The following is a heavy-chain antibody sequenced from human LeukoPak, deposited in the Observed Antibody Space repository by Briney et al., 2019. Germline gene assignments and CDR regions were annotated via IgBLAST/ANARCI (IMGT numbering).Heavy chain of an antibody. J-gene: IGHJ6*03. CDR2: IYPGDSDT. D-gene: IGHD4-17*01. CDR3: ASLTTVTTPNYYYYYMDV. V-gene: IGHV5-51*01. CDR1: GYSFTSYW. Sequence: KVGESLKISCKGSGYSFTSYWIGWVRQMPGKGLEWMGIIYPGDSDTRYSPSFQGQVTISADKSISTAHLQWSSLKASDTAMYYCASLTTVTTPNYYYYYMDVWGKGTTVTVSS.